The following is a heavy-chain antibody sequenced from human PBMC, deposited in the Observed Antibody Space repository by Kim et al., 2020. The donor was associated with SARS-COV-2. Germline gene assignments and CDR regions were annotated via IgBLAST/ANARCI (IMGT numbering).Heavy chain of an antibody. J-gene: IGHJ6*02. D-gene: IGHD5-12*01. CDR2: INPSGGGT. CDR1: GYTFTKYY. CDR3: ARRGDGYNDGYYGMDV. V-gene: IGHV1-46*01. Sequence: ASVKVSCKASGYTFTKYYVHWVRQAPGQGLEWMGTINPSGGGTNYEQKFQGRVSMIRETSTSTVYMELNNLRSEDTAVYYCARRGDGYNDGYYGMDVWGQGTTVIVSS.